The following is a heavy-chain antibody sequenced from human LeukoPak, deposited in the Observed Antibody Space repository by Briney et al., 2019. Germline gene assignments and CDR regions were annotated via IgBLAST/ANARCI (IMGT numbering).Heavy chain of an antibody. CDR2: IYYSGST. CDR3: ARALRYFGLGAFDI. Sequence: SETLSLTCTVSGGSISSYYWRWIRQPPGKGLEWIGYIYYSGSTNYNPSLKSRVTISVDTSKNQFSLKLSSVTAADTAVYYCARALRYFGLGAFDIWGQGTMVTVSS. CDR1: GGSISSYY. D-gene: IGHD3-9*01. J-gene: IGHJ3*02. V-gene: IGHV4-59*01.